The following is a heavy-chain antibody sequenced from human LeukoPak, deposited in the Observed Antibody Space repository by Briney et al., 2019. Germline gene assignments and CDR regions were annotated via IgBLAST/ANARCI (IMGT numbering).Heavy chain of an antibody. CDR3: ARLPACSYGSGNLVFYGMDV. CDR2: IFYRGST. V-gene: IGHV4-59*08. J-gene: IGHJ6*02. CDR1: GDSISSHY. D-gene: IGHD3-10*01. Sequence: PSETLSLTCTVSGDSISSHYWSWIRQPPGKGLEWIAHIFYRGSTNYNPSLKSRVTISVDTSNNQFSLKLTSVTAADTAVYYCARLPACSYGSGNLVFYGMDVWGQGTTVTVSS.